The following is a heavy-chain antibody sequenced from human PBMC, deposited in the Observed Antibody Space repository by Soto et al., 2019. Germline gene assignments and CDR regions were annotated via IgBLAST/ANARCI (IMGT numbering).Heavy chain of an antibody. CDR1: GGSISSGGYY. D-gene: IGHD6-19*01. CDR2: IYYSGST. V-gene: IGHV4-31*03. J-gene: IGHJ6*02. Sequence: SETLSLTCTVSGGSISSGGYYWSWIRQHPGKGLEWIGYIYYSGSTYYNPSLKSRVTISVDTSKNQFSLKLSSVTAADTAVYYCARDGPYSSGYLYYYYGMDVWGQGTTVTVS. CDR3: ARDGPYSSGYLYYYYGMDV.